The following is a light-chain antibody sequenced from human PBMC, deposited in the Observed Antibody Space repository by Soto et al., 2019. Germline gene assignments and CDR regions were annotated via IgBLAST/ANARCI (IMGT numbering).Light chain of an antibody. CDR2: AAS. J-gene: IGKJ1*01. Sequence: DIQMTQSPSSLSASVGDRVTITCRASQGISSYLAWYQQKPGKVPKLLMYAASTLQSGVPSRFSGSASGTDFTLTISSLQPEDSATYYCQQTYSNPRTFGQGTKVDIK. CDR1: QGISSY. CDR3: QQTYSNPRT. V-gene: IGKV1-39*01.